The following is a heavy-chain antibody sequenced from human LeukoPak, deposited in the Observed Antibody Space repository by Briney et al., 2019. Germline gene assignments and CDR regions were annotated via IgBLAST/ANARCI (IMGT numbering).Heavy chain of an antibody. J-gene: IGHJ4*02. Sequence: SETLSLTCTVSGGSISSFYWSWIRQHPGKGLEWIGYIYYSGSTYYNPSLKSRVTISVDTSKNQFSLKLSSVTAADTAVYYCARGGGIIVATIGFDYWGQGTLVTVSS. V-gene: IGHV4-59*06. CDR2: IYYSGST. CDR3: ARGGGIIVATIGFDY. CDR1: GGSISSFY. D-gene: IGHD5-12*01.